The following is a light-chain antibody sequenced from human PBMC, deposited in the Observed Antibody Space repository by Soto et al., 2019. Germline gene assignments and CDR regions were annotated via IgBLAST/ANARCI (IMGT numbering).Light chain of an antibody. Sequence: QSALTQPASVSGSPGQSITISCTGTSSDIGSYNYVSWHQQHPGKAPELMVYDVSNRPSGVSNRFSGSKSGNTASLTISGLQAEDEADYYCSSYTSSSTLVFGGGTQLTVL. CDR1: SSDIGSYNY. CDR3: SSYTSSSTLV. V-gene: IGLV2-14*03. J-gene: IGLJ2*01. CDR2: DVS.